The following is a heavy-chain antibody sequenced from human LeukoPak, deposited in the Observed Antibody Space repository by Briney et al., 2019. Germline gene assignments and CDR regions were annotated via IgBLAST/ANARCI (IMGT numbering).Heavy chain of an antibody. J-gene: IGHJ6*02. CDR3: ARSPPLELNYYYGMDV. V-gene: IGHV3-48*03. D-gene: IGHD1-7*01. CDR1: GFTFSSYE. CDR2: ISSSGSTI. Sequence: GGSLGLSCAASGFTFSSYEMNWVRQAPGKGLEWVSYISSSGSTIYYADSVKGRFTISRDNAKNSLYLQMNSLRAEDTAVYYCARSPPLELNYYYGMDVWGQGTTVTVSS.